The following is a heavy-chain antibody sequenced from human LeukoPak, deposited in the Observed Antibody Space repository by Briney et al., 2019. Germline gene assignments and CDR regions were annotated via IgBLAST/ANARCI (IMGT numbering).Heavy chain of an antibody. CDR2: INGRGGST. D-gene: IGHD6-13*01. CDR1: GFTFSSYA. Sequence: GGSLRLSCAASGFTFSSYAMSWVRQAPGKGLEWVSAINGRGGSTYYAGSVKGRFTISRDNSKNTLYLQMNSLRAEDAAVYYCARGGAAAGTDYWGHGTLVTVSS. J-gene: IGHJ4*01. V-gene: IGHV3-23*01. CDR3: ARGGAAAGTDY.